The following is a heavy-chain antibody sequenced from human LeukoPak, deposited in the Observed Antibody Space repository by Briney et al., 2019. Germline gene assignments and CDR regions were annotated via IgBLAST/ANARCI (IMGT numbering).Heavy chain of an antibody. Sequence: GGAPRISCAAPGFGLWGFVMHLGRQISRKGLEWVALFWGGSARTYYADSLKGRFTISRDNSYNSLYLQMDRLRIEDTALYYCVKDLIVGDYYSSDNYYLPDAFDIWGQGTMVTVSS. J-gene: IGHJ3*02. D-gene: IGHD3-10*01. V-gene: IGHV3-43*02. CDR2: FWGGSART. CDR1: GFGLWGFV. CDR3: VKDLIVGDYYSSDNYYLPDAFDI.